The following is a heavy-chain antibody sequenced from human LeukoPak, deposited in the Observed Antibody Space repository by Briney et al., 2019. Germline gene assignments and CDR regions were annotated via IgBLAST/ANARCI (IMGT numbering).Heavy chain of an antibody. J-gene: IGHJ6*02. CDR1: GDSITSGDYY. D-gene: IGHD2-2*01. Sequence: SETLSLTCTVSGDSITSGDYYWSWIRQPPGKGLEWIGEIYHSGSTNYNPSLKSRVTISVDKSKNQFSLKLSSVTAADTAVYYCASVGYQLSTHYYGMDVWGQGTTVTVSS. V-gene: IGHV4-39*07. CDR3: ASVGYQLSTHYYGMDV. CDR2: IYHSGST.